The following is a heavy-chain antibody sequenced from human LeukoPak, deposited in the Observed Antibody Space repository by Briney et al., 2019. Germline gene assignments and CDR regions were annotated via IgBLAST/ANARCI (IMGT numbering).Heavy chain of an antibody. D-gene: IGHD3-22*01. J-gene: IGHJ4*02. CDR2: IYYSGST. CDR3: ARGGLYDSSGYYGY. V-gene: IGHV4-59*01. CDR1: GGSISSYY. Sequence: SETLSLTCTVSGGSISSYYWSWIRQPPGKGLEWIGYIYYSGSTNYNPSLKSRVTISVDTSKNQFSLKLSSVTAADTAVYYCARGGLYDSSGYYGYWGQGTLVTVSS.